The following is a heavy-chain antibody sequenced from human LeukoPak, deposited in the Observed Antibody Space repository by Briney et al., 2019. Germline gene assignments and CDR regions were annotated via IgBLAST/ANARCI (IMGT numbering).Heavy chain of an antibody. CDR1: GGSISSGDYY. D-gene: IGHD3-16*02. V-gene: IGHV4-30-4*01. Sequence: SQTLSPTCTVSGGSISSGDYYWSWIRQPPGKGLGWIGYIYYSGSTDYNPSLKSRVTISVDTSKKQFSLKLSSVTAADTAVYYCARADYDYVWGSYRYYYFDYWGQGTLVTVSS. J-gene: IGHJ4*02. CDR3: ARADYDYVWGSYRYYYFDY. CDR2: IYYSGST.